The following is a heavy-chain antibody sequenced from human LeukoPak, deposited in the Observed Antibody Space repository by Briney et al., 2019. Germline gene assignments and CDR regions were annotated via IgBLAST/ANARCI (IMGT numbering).Heavy chain of an antibody. Sequence: PGGSLRLSCAGSGFTFSSYTMSWVRQAPGKGLKWVSTITTGGPNTYYADSVKGRFTVSRDDSKNTLYLQMNSLRAEDTAVYYCAKDGGLWVSAHWGDSWGRGTLVTVSS. D-gene: IGHD7-27*01. CDR3: AKDGGLWVSAHWGDS. J-gene: IGHJ4*02. CDR2: ITTGGPNT. V-gene: IGHV3-23*01. CDR1: GFTFSSYT.